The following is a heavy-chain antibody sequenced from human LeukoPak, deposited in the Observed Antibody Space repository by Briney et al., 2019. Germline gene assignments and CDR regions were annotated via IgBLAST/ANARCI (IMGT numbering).Heavy chain of an antibody. D-gene: IGHD3-9*01. CDR1: GGSISGGAYY. CDR2: IYYSGNT. J-gene: IGHJ3*02. CDR3: ARARYVNSFYAFDI. Sequence: PSQTLSLTCTVSGGSISGGAYYWSWIRQHPGKGLEWIGYIYYSGNTYYNPSLKSRVAISVDTSKKQFSLKLSSVTAADTAVYYCARARYVNSFYAFDIWGQGTLVTVSS. V-gene: IGHV4-31*03.